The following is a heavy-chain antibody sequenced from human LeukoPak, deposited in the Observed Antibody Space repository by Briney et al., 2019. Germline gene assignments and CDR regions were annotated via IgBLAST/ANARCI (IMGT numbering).Heavy chain of an antibody. CDR2: IIPIFGTA. V-gene: IGHV1-69*13. Sequence: SVKVSCKASGGTFSSYAISWVRQAPGQGLEWMGGIIPIFGTANYAQKFQGRVTITADESTSTAYMELSSLRSEDTAVYYCARDGYGDYVFDYWGQGTLVTVSS. J-gene: IGHJ4*02. D-gene: IGHD4-17*01. CDR1: GGTFSSYA. CDR3: ARDGYGDYVFDY.